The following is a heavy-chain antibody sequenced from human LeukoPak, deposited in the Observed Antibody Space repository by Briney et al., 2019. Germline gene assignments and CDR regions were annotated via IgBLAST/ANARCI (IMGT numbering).Heavy chain of an antibody. D-gene: IGHD3-22*01. V-gene: IGHV1-69*05. Sequence: SVKVSCEASGGTFSSYAISWVRQAPGQGLEWMGGIIPIFGTANYAQKFQGRVTITTDESTSTAYMELSSLRSEDTAVYYCARVARGYYYYFDYWGQGTLVTVSS. CDR2: IIPIFGTA. J-gene: IGHJ4*02. CDR3: ARVARGYYYYFDY. CDR1: GGTFSSYA.